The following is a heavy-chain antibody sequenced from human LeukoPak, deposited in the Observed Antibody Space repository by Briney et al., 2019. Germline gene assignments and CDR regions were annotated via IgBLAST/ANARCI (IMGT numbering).Heavy chain of an antibody. J-gene: IGHJ4*02. V-gene: IGHV3-23*01. CDR3: AKEALGYSGYDRDPAFDY. Sequence: GGSLRLSCAASGFTFSCYAMSWVRQAPGKGLGWVSAISGSGGRTYYAVSVKGRFTISRDNSKNTLYLQMNSLRAEDAAVYYCAKEALGYSGYDRDPAFDYWGQGTLVTVSS. CDR2: ISGSGGRT. D-gene: IGHD5-12*01. CDR1: GFTFSCYA.